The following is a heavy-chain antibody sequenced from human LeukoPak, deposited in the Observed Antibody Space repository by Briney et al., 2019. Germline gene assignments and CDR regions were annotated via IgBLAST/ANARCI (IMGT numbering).Heavy chain of an antibody. Sequence: GGSLRLSCAASGLTVTNNYWNWVRQPPGKGPEWISLIYSNGDTRYADSVKGRFTFSRDNSKNTLYLQMDSLRAEDTAVYYCTYGDYPLTYWGQGTLVSVSS. V-gene: IGHV3-66*01. D-gene: IGHD4-17*01. CDR1: GLTVTNNY. CDR3: TYGDYPLTY. J-gene: IGHJ4*02. CDR2: IYSNGDT.